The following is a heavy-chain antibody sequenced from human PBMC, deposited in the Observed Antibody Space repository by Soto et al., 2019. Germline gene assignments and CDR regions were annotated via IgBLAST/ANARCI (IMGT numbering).Heavy chain of an antibody. CDR3: ARVLEMATMSRAFDI. CDR2: IYPGDSDT. CDR1: GYSFTSYW. D-gene: IGHD5-12*01. V-gene: IGHV5-51*01. Sequence: LGESLKISCKGSGYSFTSYWIGWVRQMPGKGLEWMGIIYPGDSDTRYSPSFQGQVTISADKSISTAYLQWSSLKASDTAMYYCARVLEMATMSRAFDIWGQGTMVTVSS. J-gene: IGHJ3*02.